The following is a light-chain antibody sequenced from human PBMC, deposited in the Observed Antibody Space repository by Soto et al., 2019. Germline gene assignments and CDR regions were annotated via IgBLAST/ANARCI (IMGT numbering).Light chain of an antibody. J-gene: IGLJ1*01. CDR1: SSDVGAYDH. CDR3: NSYTATSTYV. Sequence: QSVLTQPASVSGSPGQSITMSCTGTSSDVGAYDHVSWYQQYPGKAPKLLIYDVRNRPAGVSNRFSGSKSGITASLTISGLQAEDEADYYCNSYTATSTYVFGTGTKVTVL. CDR2: DVR. V-gene: IGLV2-14*03.